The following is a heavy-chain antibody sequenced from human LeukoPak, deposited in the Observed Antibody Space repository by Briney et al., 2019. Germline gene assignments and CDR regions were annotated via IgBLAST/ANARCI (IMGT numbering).Heavy chain of an antibody. Sequence: ASVKVSCKASGYTFTGYYMHWVRQAPGQGLEWMGWISAYNGNTNYAQKLQGRVTMTTDTSTSTAYMELRSLRSDDTAVYYCARVPSPGAFDIWGQGTMVTVSS. V-gene: IGHV1-18*04. CDR1: GYTFTGYY. CDR3: ARVPSPGAFDI. J-gene: IGHJ3*02. CDR2: ISAYNGNT.